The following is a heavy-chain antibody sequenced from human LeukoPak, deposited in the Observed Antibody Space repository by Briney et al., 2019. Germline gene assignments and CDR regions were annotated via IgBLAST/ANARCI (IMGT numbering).Heavy chain of an antibody. CDR2: IRYDGSNK. Sequence: GGSLRLSCAASGFTFSSYGMHWVRQAPGKGLEWVAFIRYDGSNKYYADSVKGRFTISRDNSKNTLYLQMNSLRAEDTAVYYCAKAVAAAGTYYYYMDVWGKGTTVTISS. D-gene: IGHD6-13*01. V-gene: IGHV3-30*02. CDR3: AKAVAAAGTYYYYMDV. CDR1: GFTFSSYG. J-gene: IGHJ6*03.